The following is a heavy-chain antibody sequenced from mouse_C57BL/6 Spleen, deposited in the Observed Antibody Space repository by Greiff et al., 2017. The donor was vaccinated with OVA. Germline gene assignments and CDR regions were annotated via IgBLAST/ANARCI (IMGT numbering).Heavy chain of an antibody. CDR2: IDPEDGDT. J-gene: IGHJ3*01. V-gene: IGHV14-1*01. CDR1: GFNIKDYY. D-gene: IGHD4-1*01. CDR3: TTGGANWERFAY. Sequence: VHVKQSGAELVRPGASVKLSCTASGFNIKDYYMHWVKQRPEQGLEWIGRIDPEDGDTEYAPKFQGKATMTADTSSHTAYLQLSSLTSEDTAVYYCTTGGANWERFAYWGQGTLVTVSA.